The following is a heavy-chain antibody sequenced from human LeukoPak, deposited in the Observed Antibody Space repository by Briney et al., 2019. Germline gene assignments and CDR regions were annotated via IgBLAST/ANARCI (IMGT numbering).Heavy chain of an antibody. J-gene: IGHJ6*04. CDR3: AELGITMIGGV. Sequence: GGSLRLSCAASGFTFSSYSLNWVRQAPGKGLEWVSSISSSSSYIYYADSVKGRFTISRDNAKNSLYLQMNSLRAEDTAVYYCAELGITMIGGVWGKGTTVTISS. CDR2: ISSSSSYI. D-gene: IGHD3-10*02. CDR1: GFTFSSYS. V-gene: IGHV3-21*01.